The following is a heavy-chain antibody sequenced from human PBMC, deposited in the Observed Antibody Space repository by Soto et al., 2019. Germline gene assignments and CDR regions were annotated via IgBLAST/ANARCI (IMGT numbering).Heavy chain of an antibody. CDR3: TTFYTSEPMGSAP. V-gene: IGHV3-15*01. D-gene: IGHD3-10*01. Sequence: EVQLVESGGGLVKPGGSLRLSCAASGFTFINAWMSWVRQAPGKGLEWVGRIKSKTDGWTTDYAAPVKGRFTISRHDSKNTLYLQMNSLKTEDTAVYYCTTFYTSEPMGSAPWGQGTLVTVSS. CDR1: GFTFINAW. J-gene: IGHJ5*02. CDR2: IKSKTDGWTT.